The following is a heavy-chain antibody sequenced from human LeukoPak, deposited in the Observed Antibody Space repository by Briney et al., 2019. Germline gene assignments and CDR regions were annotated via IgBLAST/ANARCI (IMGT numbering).Heavy chain of an antibody. J-gene: IGHJ4*02. V-gene: IGHV3-23*01. D-gene: IGHD5-12*01. CDR2: IIGSSGTT. CDR3: AKGAYDYIEIAYFDY. Sequence: GGSLRLSCVASGFSVNNYAMNWVRQAPGKGLEWVSLIIGSSGTTFYADSVKGRFTISRDKSKSTLYLQMNSLRAEDTAVYYCAKGAYDYIEIAYFDYWGQGSLVTVSS. CDR1: GFSVNNYA.